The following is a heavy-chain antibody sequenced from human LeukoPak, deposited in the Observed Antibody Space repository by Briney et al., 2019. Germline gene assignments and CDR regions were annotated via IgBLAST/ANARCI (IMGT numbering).Heavy chain of an antibody. CDR2: IYYSGST. D-gene: IGHD6-19*01. CDR3: ARRYGSGWYYFDY. CDR1: GGSISSYY. V-gene: IGHV4-59*08. Sequence: SETLSLTCTVSGGSISSYYWSWIRQPPGKGLEWIGYIYYSGSTNYNPSLKSRVTISVDTSKNQFSLKLSSVTAADTAMYYCARRYGSGWYYFDYWGQGTLVTVSS. J-gene: IGHJ4*02.